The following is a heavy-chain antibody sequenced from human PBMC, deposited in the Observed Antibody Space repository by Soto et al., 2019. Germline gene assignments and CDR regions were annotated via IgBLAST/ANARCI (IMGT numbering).Heavy chain of an antibody. Sequence: SDTLFLTCTVSDCSLSPNYWSWIRQPPGKGLEWLGYIYYAGTTTYNPSLQSRVSISLDTSKNEVSLKLTSVTAADTAVYFCARLGAFYQAMDSWGQGTLVT. CDR2: IYYAGTT. V-gene: IGHV4-59*08. D-gene: IGHD2-2*01. CDR1: DCSLSPNY. CDR3: ARLGAFYQAMDS. J-gene: IGHJ1*01.